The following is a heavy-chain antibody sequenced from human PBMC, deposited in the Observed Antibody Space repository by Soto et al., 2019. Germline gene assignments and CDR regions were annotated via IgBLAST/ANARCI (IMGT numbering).Heavy chain of an antibody. CDR3: ARDLGRDFYWHPLEDDYYYYGMDV. J-gene: IGHJ6*02. CDR2: IIPIFGTA. Sequence: QVQLVQSGAEVKKPGSSVKVSCKASGGTFSSYAISWVRQAPGQGLEWMGGIIPIFGTANYAQKFQGRVTITADESTSTAYMELRSLRSEDTALYYCARDLGRDFYWHPLEDDYYYYGMDVWGQGTTVTVSS. V-gene: IGHV1-69*01. D-gene: IGHD3-9*01. CDR1: GGTFSSYA.